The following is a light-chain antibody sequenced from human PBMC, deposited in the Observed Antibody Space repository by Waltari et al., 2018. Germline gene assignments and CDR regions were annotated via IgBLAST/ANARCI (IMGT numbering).Light chain of an antibody. CDR1: SPNIGAGYD. V-gene: IGLV1-40*01. Sequence: QSGLTQPPSVSGAPGPRVTISCTGSSPNIGAGYDVHWYQLLPGTAPNLLIYGNSNRPSGVPDRFSGSKSGTSASLAITGLQAEDEAGYYCQSYDSSLSGSVFGGGTKLTVL. J-gene: IGLJ2*01. CDR2: GNS. CDR3: QSYDSSLSGSV.